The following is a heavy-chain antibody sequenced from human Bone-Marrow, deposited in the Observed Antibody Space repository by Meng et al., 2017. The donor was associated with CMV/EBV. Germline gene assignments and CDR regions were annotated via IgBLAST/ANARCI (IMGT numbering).Heavy chain of an antibody. V-gene: IGHV3-23*03. Sequence: CAAYGITCRSYAMSWGRQAPGKGLEWVSVIYRGGSSTYYADSVKGRFTISRDNSKNTLYLQMNSLRAEDTAVYYCAKLDSSGYYFSYWGQGTLVTVSS. CDR3: AKLDSSGYYFSY. J-gene: IGHJ4*02. CDR2: IYRGGSST. D-gene: IGHD3-22*01. CDR1: GITCRSYA.